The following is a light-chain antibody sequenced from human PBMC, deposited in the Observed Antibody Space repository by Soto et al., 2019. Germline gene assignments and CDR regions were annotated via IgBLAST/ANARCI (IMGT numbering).Light chain of an antibody. CDR1: QTISSW. CDR2: KAS. CDR3: QQYSTYSRA. V-gene: IGKV1-5*03. Sequence: DSQLTQSHSTLSVSVGGRVAITCRASQTISSWLAWYQQKPGKAPKLLIYKASTLKSGVPSRFGGSGYGTEFTLTISSLQPDDFATFYCQQYSTYSRAFGQGTKVDIK. J-gene: IGKJ1*01.